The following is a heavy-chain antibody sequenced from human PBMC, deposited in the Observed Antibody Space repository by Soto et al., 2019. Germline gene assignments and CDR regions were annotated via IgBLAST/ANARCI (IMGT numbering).Heavy chain of an antibody. V-gene: IGHV3-23*01. CDR2: ISAGGTT. Sequence: EVQLLESGGGLVQPGESLRLSCAASGFTFSSNAMTWVRQAPGKGLHWVSGISAGGTTYYADSAKGRLTISRDNSKNTLYLQMNSLRADDTAVYYCAKDPLTRGWFDPWGQGTLVTVSS. CDR3: AKDPLTRGWFDP. J-gene: IGHJ5*02. CDR1: GFTFSSNA.